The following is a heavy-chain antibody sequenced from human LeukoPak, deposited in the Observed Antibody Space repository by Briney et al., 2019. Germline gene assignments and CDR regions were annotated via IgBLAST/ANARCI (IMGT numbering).Heavy chain of an antibody. CDR3: ASQAARGFDY. D-gene: IGHD6-6*01. Sequence: TLSLTCTVSGGSISSGGYYWSWIRQHPGKGLEWIGYIYYSGSTYYNLSLKSRVTISVDTSKNQFSLKLSSVTAADTAVYYCASQAARGFDYWGQGTLVTVSS. CDR1: GGSISSGGYY. J-gene: IGHJ4*02. CDR2: IYYSGST. V-gene: IGHV4-31*03.